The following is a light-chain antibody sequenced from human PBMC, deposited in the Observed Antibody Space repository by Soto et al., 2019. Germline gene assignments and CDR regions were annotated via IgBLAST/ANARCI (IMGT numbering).Light chain of an antibody. J-gene: IGLJ2*01. CDR2: EVS. CDR3: SSYTSSSFVV. V-gene: IGLV2-14*01. CDR1: SNDIGGYNY. Sequence: QSALTQPASVSGSPGQSITISCTGTSNDIGGYNYVSWYQQHPGEAPKLIIYEVSNRPSGVSNRFSGSKSGNTASLTISGLQAEDEADYYCSSYTSSSFVVFGGGTKLTVL.